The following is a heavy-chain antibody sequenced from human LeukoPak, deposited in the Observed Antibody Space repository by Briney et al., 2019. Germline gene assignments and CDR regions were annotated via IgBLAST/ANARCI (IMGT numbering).Heavy chain of an antibody. V-gene: IGHV1-18*01. CDR1: GYTFISYG. D-gene: IGHD2-2*01. CDR3: ARVVMVGYRSSTSCYAGGPMDV. Sequence: ASVKVSCKAYGYTFISYGISWVRQAPGQGLEWMGWISGYNGNRNYAQKLQGRVTITADKSTSTAYMELSSLRSEDTAVYYCARVVMVGYRSSTSCYAGGPMDVWGKGTTVTVSS. J-gene: IGHJ6*03. CDR2: ISGYNGNR.